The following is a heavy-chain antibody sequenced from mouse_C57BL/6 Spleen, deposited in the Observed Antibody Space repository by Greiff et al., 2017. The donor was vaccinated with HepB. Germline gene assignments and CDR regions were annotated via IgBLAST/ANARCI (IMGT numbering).Heavy chain of an antibody. CDR3: ARFWDCSNCRFFAY. J-gene: IGHJ3*01. CDR1: GYTFTSYD. V-gene: IGHV1-85*01. D-gene: IGHD2-5*01. CDR2: IYPRGGST. Sequence: QVQLKQSGPELVKPGASVKLSCKASGYTFTSYDINWVKQRPGQGLEWIGWIYPRGGSTKYNEKFKGKATLTVDKSSSTAYMELRSLTSEDSAVYFCARFWDCSNCRFFAYWGQGTLVTVSA.